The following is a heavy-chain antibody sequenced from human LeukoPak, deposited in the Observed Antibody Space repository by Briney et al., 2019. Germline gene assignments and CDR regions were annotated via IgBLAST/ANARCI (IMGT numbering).Heavy chain of an antibody. Sequence: GGSLRLSCAASGFTLSSYAMHWVRQAPGKGLEWVAVISYDGSNKYYADSVKGRFTISRDNSKNTLYLQMNSLRAEDTAVYYCARDSLGSGSYYFDYWGQGTLVTVSS. CDR3: ARDSLGSGSYYFDY. CDR1: GFTLSSYA. D-gene: IGHD3-10*01. V-gene: IGHV3-30*04. J-gene: IGHJ4*02. CDR2: ISYDGSNK.